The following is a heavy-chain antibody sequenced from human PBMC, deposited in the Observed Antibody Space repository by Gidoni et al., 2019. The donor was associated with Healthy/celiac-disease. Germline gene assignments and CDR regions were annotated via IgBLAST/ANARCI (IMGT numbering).Heavy chain of an antibody. CDR3: ASPLEAYCTNGVCYAFDY. CDR1: GGTFSSYA. Sequence: QVQLVQSGAEVKKPGSSVKVSCKASGGTFSSYAISWVRQAPGQGLEWMGGIIPIFGTANYAQKFQGRVTITADKSTSTAYMELSSLRSEDTAVYYCASPLEAYCTNGVCYAFDYWGQGTLVTVSS. CDR2: IIPIFGTA. J-gene: IGHJ4*02. V-gene: IGHV1-69*06. D-gene: IGHD2-8*01.